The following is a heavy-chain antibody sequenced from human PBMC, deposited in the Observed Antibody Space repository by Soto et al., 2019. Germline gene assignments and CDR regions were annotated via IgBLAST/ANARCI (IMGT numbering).Heavy chain of an antibody. D-gene: IGHD3-9*01. Sequence: PSETLSLTCAVYGGSFSDYYWSWIRQAPGKGLEWVGRIKRKTDGGTTDYAAPVKGRFTILRDDSKNTLYLQMNSLKTEDTAVYYCTTGVLRYLDWAQTGFDYWGQGILVTVSS. CDR3: TTGVLRYLDWAQTGFDY. CDR1: GGSFSDYY. J-gene: IGHJ4*02. CDR2: IKRKTDGGTT. V-gene: IGHV3-15*07.